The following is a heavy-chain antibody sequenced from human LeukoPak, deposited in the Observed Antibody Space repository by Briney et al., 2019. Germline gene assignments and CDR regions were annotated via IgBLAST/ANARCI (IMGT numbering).Heavy chain of an antibody. CDR2: IYYSGST. CDR1: GGSISSSSYY. Sequence: PSETLSLTCTVSGGSISSSSYYWGWIRQPPGKGLEWIGSIYYSGSTYYNPSLKSRVTISVDTSKNQFSLKLSSVTAADTAVCYCASSVIAVAGTGLEYYYYYYMDVWGKGTTVTVSS. D-gene: IGHD6-19*01. V-gene: IGHV4-39*01. CDR3: ASSVIAVAGTGLEYYYYYYMDV. J-gene: IGHJ6*03.